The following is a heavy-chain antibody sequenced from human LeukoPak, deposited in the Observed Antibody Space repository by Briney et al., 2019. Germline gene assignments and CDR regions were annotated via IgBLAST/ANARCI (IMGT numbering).Heavy chain of an antibody. Sequence: GGSLRLSCAASGFTFSSCAMTWVRQAPGKGLEWVSVIGGSDGTTYYADSVKGRFTISGDSSKNMLYLQMDNVRAEDTAVYYCAKGTSPSCFGSLDYWGQGTLVTVSS. D-gene: IGHD2-2*01. CDR2: IGGSDGTT. V-gene: IGHV3-23*01. CDR1: GFTFSSCA. CDR3: AKGTSPSCFGSLDY. J-gene: IGHJ4*02.